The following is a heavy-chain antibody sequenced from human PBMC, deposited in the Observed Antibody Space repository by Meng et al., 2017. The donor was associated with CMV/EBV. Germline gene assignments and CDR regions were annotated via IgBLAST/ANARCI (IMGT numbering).Heavy chain of an antibody. Sequence: SVKVSCKASGGTFSSYAISWVRQAPGQGFEWMGGIIPIFGTANYAQKFQGRVTITTDESTNTVYMELSSLRSEDTAVYYCARDVHYTTSSGRYYFDYWGQGTLVTVSS. CDR3: ARDVHYTTSSGRYYFDY. V-gene: IGHV1-69*05. CDR1: GGTFSSYA. CDR2: IIPIFGTA. J-gene: IGHJ4*02. D-gene: IGHD6-6*01.